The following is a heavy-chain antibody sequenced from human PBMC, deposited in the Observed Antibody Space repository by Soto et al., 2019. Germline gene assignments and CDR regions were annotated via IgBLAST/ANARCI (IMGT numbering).Heavy chain of an antibody. J-gene: IGHJ5*02. CDR1: GGTFSSYA. Sequence: QVQLVQSGAEVKKPGSSVKVSCKASGGTFSSYAISWVRQAPGQGLEWMGGIIPIFGTANYAQKVQGRVTISADESPRPAYMEVSSPRSEDTALYFCASLTRYCSGCRCHRSPWFDPWGQGTLVTVSS. D-gene: IGHD2-15*01. CDR2: IIPIFGTA. CDR3: ASLTRYCSGCRCHRSPWFDP. V-gene: IGHV1-69*12.